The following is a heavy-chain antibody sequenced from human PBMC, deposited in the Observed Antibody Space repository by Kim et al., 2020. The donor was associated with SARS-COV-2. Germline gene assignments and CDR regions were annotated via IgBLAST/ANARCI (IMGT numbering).Heavy chain of an antibody. CDR2: ISGSGGST. CDR3: AKDQRQWLVRGYYFDY. CDR1: GFTFSSYA. D-gene: IGHD6-19*01. Sequence: GGSLRLSCAASGFTFSSYAMSWVRQAPGKGLEWVSAISGSGGSTYYADSVKGRFTISRDNSKNTLYLQMNSLRAEDTAVYYCAKDQRQWLVRGYYFDYWGQGTLVTVSS. V-gene: IGHV3-23*01. J-gene: IGHJ4*02.